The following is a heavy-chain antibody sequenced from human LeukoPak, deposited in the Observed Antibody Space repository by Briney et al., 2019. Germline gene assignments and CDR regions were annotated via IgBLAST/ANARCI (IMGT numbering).Heavy chain of an antibody. V-gene: IGHV4-61*02. CDR3: ARECITMVRGVITAFDY. CDR2: IYTSGST. CDR1: GGSISSGSYY. D-gene: IGHD3-10*01. Sequence: SETLSLTCIVSGGSISSGSYYWSWIRQPAGKGLEWIGRIYTSGSTNYNPSLKSRVTISVDTSKNQFSLKLSSVTAADTAVYYCARECITMVRGVITAFDYWGQGTLVTVSS. J-gene: IGHJ4*02.